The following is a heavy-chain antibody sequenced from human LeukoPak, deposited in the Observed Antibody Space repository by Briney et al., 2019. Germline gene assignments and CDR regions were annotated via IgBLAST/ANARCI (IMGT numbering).Heavy chain of an antibody. J-gene: IGHJ4*02. CDR3: ARRRAYDNSGPYPFDY. V-gene: IGHV3-23*01. CDR1: GFTFNNYA. Sequence: PGGSLRLSRAASGFTFNNYAMSWVRQAPGTGLEWVSAIDASGYSTSYADSVKGRFTISRDTSKNTLYLQMNSLRAEDTAVYYCARRRAYDNSGPYPFDYWGQGTLVTVSS. CDR2: IDASGYST. D-gene: IGHD3-22*01.